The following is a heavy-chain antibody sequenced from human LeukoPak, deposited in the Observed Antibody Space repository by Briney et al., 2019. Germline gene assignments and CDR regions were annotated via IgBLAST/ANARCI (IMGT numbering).Heavy chain of an antibody. D-gene: IGHD5-24*01. CDR1: GFTFSGSA. CDR2: IRSKANSYAT. Sequence: GGSLRLSCAASGFTFSGSAMHWVRQASGKGLEWVGRIRSKANSYATTYAASVKGRFNISRDVSKNTAYLQMNSLNPEDTAVYYCTRLEVEMATMVYYWGQGTLVTVSS. V-gene: IGHV3-73*01. J-gene: IGHJ4*02. CDR3: TRLEVEMATMVYY.